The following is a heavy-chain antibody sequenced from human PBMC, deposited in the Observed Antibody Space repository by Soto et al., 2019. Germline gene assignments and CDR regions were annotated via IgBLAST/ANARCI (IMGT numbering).Heavy chain of an antibody. CDR1: GFTFSNAW. CDR2: IKSKTDGGTA. Sequence: PGGSLRLSCAASGFTFSNAWMSWVRQAPGKGLEWVGRIKSKTDGGTADYAAPVKGRFTISRDDSKNTLYLQMNSLKTEDTAVYHCTTDVIGKKYYYYYGMDVWGQGTTVTVSS. CDR3: TTDVIGKKYYYYYGMDV. V-gene: IGHV3-15*01. D-gene: IGHD2-15*01. J-gene: IGHJ6*02.